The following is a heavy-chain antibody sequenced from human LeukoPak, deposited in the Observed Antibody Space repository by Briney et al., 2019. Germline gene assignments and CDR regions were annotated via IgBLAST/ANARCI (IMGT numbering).Heavy chain of an antibody. CDR1: GGSISSSGYY. Sequence: SETLSLTCSVSGGSISSSGYYWNWIRQPPGKGLEWVGSIYYSGTTYFNSSLKSRVTISEDTSKNRFSLMLTSVTAADTAVYYCARQVSDYFYYYIDVWGEGTTVIVSS. V-gene: IGHV4-39*01. CDR2: IYYSGTT. CDR3: ARQVSDYFYYYIDV. J-gene: IGHJ6*03.